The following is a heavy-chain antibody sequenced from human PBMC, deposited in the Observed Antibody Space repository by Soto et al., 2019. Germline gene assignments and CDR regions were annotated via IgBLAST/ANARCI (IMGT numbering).Heavy chain of an antibody. J-gene: IGHJ6*03. V-gene: IGHV4-59*01. Sequence: ASETLSLTCTVSGGSISSYYWSWIRQPPWKGLEWIGYIYYSGSTTYNPSLKSRVTISVDTSKNQFSLKLSSVPAADTAVYYCARTYYYFWRGENYYYYYMAVWGNGTTATV. CDR2: IYYSGST. D-gene: IGHD3-3*01. CDR1: GGSISSYY. CDR3: ARTYYYFWRGENYYYYYMAV.